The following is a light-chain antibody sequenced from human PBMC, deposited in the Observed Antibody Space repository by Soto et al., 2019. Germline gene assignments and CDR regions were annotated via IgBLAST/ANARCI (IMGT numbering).Light chain of an antibody. V-gene: IGKV1-5*03. J-gene: IGKJ1*01. CDR3: QQYNSYAPT. Sequence: DIQMTQSPSTLAGSVGDTVTITCRASQTFSSWLAWYQQKPLQAPKLLIYKASTLKSGVPSRFSGSGSGTEFTLTISSLQPDDFANYYCQQYNSYAPTFGQGTKVDIK. CDR2: KAS. CDR1: QTFSSW.